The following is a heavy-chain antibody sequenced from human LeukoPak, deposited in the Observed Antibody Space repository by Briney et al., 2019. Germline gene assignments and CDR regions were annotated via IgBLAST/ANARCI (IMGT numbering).Heavy chain of an antibody. CDR2: IWSDATNA. CDR1: GFTFIDYG. J-gene: IGHJ4*02. D-gene: IGHD3-10*01. V-gene: IGHV3-33*01. Sequence: PGGSLRLSCAASGFTFIDYGMHWDRQAPGKGLEWVAIIWSDATNAYYADSVKGRFTISRDNSKNTVSLQMNSLRAEDTAVYYCARDSSWVLDSWGQGTLVTVSS. CDR3: ARDSSWVLDS.